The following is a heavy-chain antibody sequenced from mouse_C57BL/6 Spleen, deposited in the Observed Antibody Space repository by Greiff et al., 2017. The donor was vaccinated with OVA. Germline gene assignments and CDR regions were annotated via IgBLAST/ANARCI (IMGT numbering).Heavy chain of an antibody. Sequence: VQLQQPGAELVMPGASVKLSCKASGYTFTSYWMHWVKQRPGQGLEWIGEIDPSDSYTNYNQKFKGKSTLTVDKSSSTAYMQLSSLTSEDSAFYYCARRDYGSSYSYFDYWGQGTTLTVSS. V-gene: IGHV1-69*01. D-gene: IGHD1-1*01. CDR2: IDPSDSYT. J-gene: IGHJ2*01. CDR1: GYTFTSYW. CDR3: ARRDYGSSYSYFDY.